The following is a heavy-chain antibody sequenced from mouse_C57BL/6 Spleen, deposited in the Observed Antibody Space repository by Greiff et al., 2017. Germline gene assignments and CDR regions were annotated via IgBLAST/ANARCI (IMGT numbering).Heavy chain of an antibody. J-gene: IGHJ4*01. D-gene: IGHD4-1*01. V-gene: IGHV5-9*01. CDR2: ISGGGGNT. CDR3: ARHAGNPMDY. Sequence: EVKLMESGGGLVKPGGSLKLSCAASGFTFSSYTMSWVRQTPEKRLEWVATISGGGGNTYYPDSVKGRFTISRDNAKNTLYLQMSSLRSEDTALYYCARHAGNPMDYWGQGTSVTVSS. CDR1: GFTFSSYT.